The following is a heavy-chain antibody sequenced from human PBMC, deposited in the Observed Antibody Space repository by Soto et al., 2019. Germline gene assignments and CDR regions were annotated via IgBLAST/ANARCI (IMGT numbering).Heavy chain of an antibody. V-gene: IGHV1-69*12. Sequence: QVQLVQSGAEVKKPGSSVKVSCKASGGTFSSYAISWVQQAPGQGLEWMGGIIPIFGTAHYAQKFQGRVTITADESTSTAYMELSSLRFEDTAVYYCASGIGWPHTTTDYWGQGTLVIASS. CDR3: ASGIGWPHTTTDY. CDR1: GGTFSSYA. D-gene: IGHD1-1*01. CDR2: IIPIFGTA. J-gene: IGHJ4*02.